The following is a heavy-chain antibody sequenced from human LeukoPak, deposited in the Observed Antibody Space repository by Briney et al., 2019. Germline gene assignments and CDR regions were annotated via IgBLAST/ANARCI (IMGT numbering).Heavy chain of an antibody. J-gene: IGHJ4*02. CDR3: ARDRCSGGSCSVGY. V-gene: IGHV3-30-3*01. D-gene: IGHD2-15*01. CDR1: AFXFSSYA. Sequence: GGSLRLSCATSAFXFSSYAIHWVRQAPGKGLEWVAVIPYDGSNKYYADSVKGRFTISRDNSKNTLYLQMDSLRPEDTAVYYCARDRCSGGSCSVGYWGQGTLVIVSS. CDR2: IPYDGSNK.